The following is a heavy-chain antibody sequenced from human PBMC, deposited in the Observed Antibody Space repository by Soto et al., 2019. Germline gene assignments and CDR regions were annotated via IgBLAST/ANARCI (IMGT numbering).Heavy chain of an antibody. CDR1: GFTFSSYA. CDR2: ISSNGGST. D-gene: IGHD3-9*01. V-gene: IGHV3-64*01. J-gene: IGHJ6*02. CDR3: ARASDDILTGYDYYYYGMDV. Sequence: GGSLRLSCAASGFTFSSYAMHWVRQAPGKGLEYVSAISSNGGSTYYANSVKGRFTISRDNSKNTLYLQMGSLRAEDIAVYYCARASDDILTGYDYYYYGMDVWGQGTTVTVSS.